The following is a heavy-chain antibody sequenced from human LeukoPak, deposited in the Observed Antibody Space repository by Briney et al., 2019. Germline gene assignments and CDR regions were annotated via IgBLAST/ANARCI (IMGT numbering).Heavy chain of an antibody. CDR2: IHSSGKT. D-gene: IGHD6-13*01. CDR3: TRSFPGIVGAADF. Sequence: PSETLSLTCTVSGGSISSYYWSCIRQSPQKGLECIAYIHSSGKTNYNPSLKSRVTISVDTSKNQFSLKVTSMTAADTGVYYCTRSFPGIVGAADFWGQGTLVTVSS. V-gene: IGHV4-59*01. J-gene: IGHJ4*02. CDR1: GGSISSYY.